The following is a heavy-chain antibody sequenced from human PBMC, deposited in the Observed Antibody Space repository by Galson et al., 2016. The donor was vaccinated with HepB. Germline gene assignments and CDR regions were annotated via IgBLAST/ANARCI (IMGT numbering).Heavy chain of an antibody. D-gene: IGHD3-10*01. Sequence: SVKVSCKAPGGSFSNYAIIWVRQAPGQGLEWMGGIIPVLRTANYAPKFQGRVTITADRSTTSSYMEMSSLRAEDTAIYYCARESRFTHNFGSGPYWGYGMDVWGQGTTVTVSS. V-gene: IGHV1-69*10. J-gene: IGHJ6*02. CDR1: GGSFSNYA. CDR3: ARESRFTHNFGSGPYWGYGMDV. CDR2: IIPVLRTA.